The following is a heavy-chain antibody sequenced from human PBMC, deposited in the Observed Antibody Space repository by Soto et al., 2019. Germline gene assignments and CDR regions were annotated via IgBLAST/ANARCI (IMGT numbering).Heavy chain of an antibody. Sequence: GGSLRLSCAASGFTFSSYSMNWVRQAPGKGLEWVSSISSSSSYIYYADSVKGRFTISRDNAKNSLYLQMNSLRAEDTAVYYCARGKLTLGDIVVVVAATPNYYYYGMDVWGQGTTVTVSS. CDR2: ISSSSSYI. CDR3: ARGKLTLGDIVVVVAATPNYYYYGMDV. J-gene: IGHJ6*02. V-gene: IGHV3-21*01. D-gene: IGHD2-15*01. CDR1: GFTFSSYS.